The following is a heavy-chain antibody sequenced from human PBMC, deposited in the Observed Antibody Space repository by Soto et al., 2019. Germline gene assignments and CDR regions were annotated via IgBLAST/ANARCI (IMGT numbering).Heavy chain of an antibody. CDR1: GYNFTTYG. D-gene: IGHD3-3*01. Sequence: QVHLVQSGGELKKPGASVKVSCKAAGYNFTTYGISWVRQAPGQGLEWMGWISGDSVNTKSAQKLQDRITMTTDTPAGTAYMGLRRLSPDDPAVYSFGGRGKQQAQGTYYYFYGMDIWGQGTTVTVSS. CDR2: ISGDSVNT. J-gene: IGHJ6*01. V-gene: IGHV1-18*01. CDR3: GGRGKQQAQGTYYYFYGMDI.